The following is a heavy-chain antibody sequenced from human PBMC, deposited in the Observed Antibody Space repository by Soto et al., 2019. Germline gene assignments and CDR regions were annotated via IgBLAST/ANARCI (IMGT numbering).Heavy chain of an antibody. J-gene: IGHJ6*02. D-gene: IGHD2-2*03. CDR1: GGSISSSSYY. Sequence: SETLSLTCTVSGGSISSSSYYWGWIRQPPGKGLEWIGSIYYSGSTYYNPSLKSRVTISVDTSKNQFSLRLSSVTAADTAVYYCARLNGYCISTNCHGYYGMDVWGQGTTVTVSS. V-gene: IGHV4-39*01. CDR2: IYYSGST. CDR3: ARLNGYCISTNCHGYYGMDV.